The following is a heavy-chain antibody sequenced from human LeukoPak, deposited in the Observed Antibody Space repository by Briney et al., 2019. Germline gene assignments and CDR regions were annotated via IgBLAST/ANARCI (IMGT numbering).Heavy chain of an antibody. Sequence: ASVKVSCKASGGTFSSYAISWVRQAPGQGLEWMGGIIPIFGTANYAQKFQGRVTITADKSTSTAYMELSSLRSEDTAVYYCASQRWLQFMSRYYFDYWGQGTLVTVSS. J-gene: IGHJ4*02. CDR2: IIPIFGTA. CDR1: GGTFSSYA. CDR3: ASQRWLQFMSRYYFDY. D-gene: IGHD5-24*01. V-gene: IGHV1-69*06.